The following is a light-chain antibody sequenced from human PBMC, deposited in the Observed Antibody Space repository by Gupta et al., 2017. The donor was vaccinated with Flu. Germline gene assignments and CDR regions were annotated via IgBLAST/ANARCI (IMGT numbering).Light chain of an antibody. V-gene: IGKV3-20*01. CDR2: GAS. J-gene: IGKJ1*01. CDR3: QQYGDSPPWT. Sequence: EIVLTQSPGTLSLSPGERATLSCRASQTVSNSYLAWYQQKPGQAPRLLIYGASSTATGVPDRFSGSGYGTDFTLTISRREPEDFAVYYCQQYGDSPPWTFGRGTKVEIK. CDR1: QTVSNSY.